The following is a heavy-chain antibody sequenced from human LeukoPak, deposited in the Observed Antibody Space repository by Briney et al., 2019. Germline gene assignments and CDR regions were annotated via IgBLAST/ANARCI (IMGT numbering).Heavy chain of an antibody. CDR1: GFIVSSNY. CDR3: ARYYYDSSGHPYYFDC. Sequence: GGSLRLSCAASGFIVSSNYMSWVRQAPGKGLEWVSVIYSGGRTYYADSVKGRFTISRDNSKNTVYLQMNSLRAEDTAVYYCARYYYDSSGHPYYFDCWGQGTLVTVSS. V-gene: IGHV3-53*01. J-gene: IGHJ4*02. D-gene: IGHD3-22*01. CDR2: IYSGGRT.